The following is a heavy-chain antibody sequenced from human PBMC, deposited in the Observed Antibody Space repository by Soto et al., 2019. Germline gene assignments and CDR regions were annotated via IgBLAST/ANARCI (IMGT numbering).Heavy chain of an antibody. CDR2: MNPNSGNT. CDR3: ARGRPQYYDILTGYYAPWFDR. CDR1: GYTFTSYD. D-gene: IGHD3-9*01. V-gene: IGHV1-8*01. J-gene: IGHJ5*02. Sequence: ASLKVSCKASGYTFTSYDINWVRQATGQGLEWMGWMNPNSGNTGYAQKFQGRVTMTRNTSISTAYMELSSLRSEDTAVYYCARGRPQYYDILTGYYAPWFDRWGKGTLVTVSS.